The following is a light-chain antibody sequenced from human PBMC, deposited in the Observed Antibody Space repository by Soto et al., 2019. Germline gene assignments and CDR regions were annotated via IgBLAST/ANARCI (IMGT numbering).Light chain of an antibody. Sequence: QSVLTQPASVSGSPGQSVTISCTGPRSDIGDSNFISWYQQSPGKAPRLLIYEVNNRPSGVSRRFSGSKAGNTASLTISGLLEDDEADYFCASFRSGTILVFGSGTKV. V-gene: IGLV2-14*01. J-gene: IGLJ6*01. CDR1: RSDIGDSNF. CDR2: EVN. CDR3: ASFRSGTILV.